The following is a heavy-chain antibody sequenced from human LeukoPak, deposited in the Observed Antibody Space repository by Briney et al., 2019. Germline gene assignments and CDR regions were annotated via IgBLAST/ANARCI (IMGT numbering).Heavy chain of an antibody. D-gene: IGHD5-12*01. CDR2: ISGSGGST. CDR1: GFTFSSYA. CDR3: AKGYSGYDFSFDY. J-gene: IGHJ4*02. V-gene: IGHV3-23*01. Sequence: GGSLRHSCAASGFTFSSYAMSWVRQAPGKGLEWVSAISGSGGSTYYADSVKGRFTISRDNSKNTLYLQMNSLRAEDTAVYYCAKGYSGYDFSFDYWGQGTLVTVSS.